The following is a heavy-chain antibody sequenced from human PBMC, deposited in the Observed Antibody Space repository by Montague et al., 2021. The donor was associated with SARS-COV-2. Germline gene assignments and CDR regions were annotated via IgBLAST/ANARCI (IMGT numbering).Heavy chain of an antibody. D-gene: IGHD1-1*01. CDR1: GFSFSGHW. V-gene: IGHV3-74*01. CDR2: SNYDGTDR. J-gene: IGHJ4*02. CDR3: ARDARNWNRVDY. Sequence: SLRLSCAASGFSFSGHWMHWVRQRPGKGLEWVSRSNYDGTDRSYAVFVKGRFTISRDNAKNTLHLEVNSLGAEDTAVYHCARDARNWNRVDYWGQGTLVTVS.